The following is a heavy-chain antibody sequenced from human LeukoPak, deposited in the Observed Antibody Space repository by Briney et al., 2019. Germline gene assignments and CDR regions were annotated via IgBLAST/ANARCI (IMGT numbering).Heavy chain of an antibody. CDR1: GFTFSTST. J-gene: IGHJ5*02. D-gene: IGHD3-3*01. CDR3: EPPLQFLES. CDR2: INSNGGST. Sequence: GGSLTLSCTTSGFTFSTSTMTWVRQAPGKGLEWVSTINSNGGSTYYASSVKGRFSISRDNSRNTLYLRVSSLRAEDTAVYYCEPPLQFLESWGQGTMVIVSS. V-gene: IGHV3-23*01.